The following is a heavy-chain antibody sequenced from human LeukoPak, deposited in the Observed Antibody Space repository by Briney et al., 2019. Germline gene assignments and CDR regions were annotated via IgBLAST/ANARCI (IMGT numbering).Heavy chain of an antibody. D-gene: IGHD3-10*01. Sequence: GGSLRLSCAASGFTFSNYWMTWVRQVPGKGLEWVANIKQDGSENYYVDSEKGRFTISRDNAKNSLYLQMNSLRAEDTAVYYCARGQSCSYWGQGTLVTVSA. CDR2: IKQDGSEN. J-gene: IGHJ4*02. CDR1: GFTFSNYW. V-gene: IGHV3-7*04. CDR3: ARGQSCSY.